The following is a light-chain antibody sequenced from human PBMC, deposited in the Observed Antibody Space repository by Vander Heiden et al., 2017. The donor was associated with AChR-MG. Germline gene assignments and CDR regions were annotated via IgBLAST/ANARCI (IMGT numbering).Light chain of an antibody. Sequence: QSVLTQPPSASGTPGQRVAISCSGSSSNIGGEAVSWFQQLPGTAPKLLIYTNDQRPSAVPDRFSGSKSGTSASLAISGLQSEDEADYYCASWDVSLNGLVFGGGTKLTVL. V-gene: IGLV1-44*01. J-gene: IGLJ2*01. CDR1: SSNIGGEA. CDR3: ASWDVSLNGLV. CDR2: TND.